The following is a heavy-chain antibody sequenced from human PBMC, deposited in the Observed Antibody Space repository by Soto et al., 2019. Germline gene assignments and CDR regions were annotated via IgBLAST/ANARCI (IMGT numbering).Heavy chain of an antibody. CDR3: ARDDLFVDNGLDH. J-gene: IGHJ4*02. V-gene: IGHV4-39*02. D-gene: IGHD1-1*01. Sequence: SETLSLTCTVSGGSISNSNYYWGWIRQPPGKGLEWIGSIYYTGNTYYNPSLKSRVTISVDTSKNQFSLKLGSVTASDSALYYCARDDLFVDNGLDHWGQGTLVTVSS. CDR1: GGSISNSNYY. CDR2: IYYTGNT.